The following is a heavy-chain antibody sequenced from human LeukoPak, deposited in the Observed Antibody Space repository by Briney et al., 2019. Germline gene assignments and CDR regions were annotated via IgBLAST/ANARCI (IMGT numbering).Heavy chain of an antibody. CDR1: GFTFSSYS. CDR2: ISSSSSYI. CDR3: ARDYYDFWSGYTDAFDI. V-gene: IGHV3-21*01. D-gene: IGHD3-3*01. J-gene: IGHJ3*02. Sequence: GPLRLSCAASGFTFSSYSMNWVRQAPGKGLEWVSSISSSSSYIYYADSVKGRFTISRDNAKNSLYLQMNSLRAEDTAVYYCARDYYDFWSGYTDAFDIWGQGTMVTVSS.